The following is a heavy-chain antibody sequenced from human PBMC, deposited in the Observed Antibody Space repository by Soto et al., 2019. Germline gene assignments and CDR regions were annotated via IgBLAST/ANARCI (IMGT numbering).Heavy chain of an antibody. Sequence: QVQLVQSGAEVRKPGSSVKVSCKASGGTFSNHAISWVRQAPGQGPEWMGGIIPLSGTTNYVQKFQGRVTITADESMTTAYMELSSLRYEDTAVYYCARGPDRSGFYLFDYWGKGTLVTVSS. J-gene: IGHJ4*02. CDR3: ARGPDRSGFYLFDY. CDR1: GGTFSNHA. D-gene: IGHD3-22*01. CDR2: IIPLSGTT. V-gene: IGHV1-69*01.